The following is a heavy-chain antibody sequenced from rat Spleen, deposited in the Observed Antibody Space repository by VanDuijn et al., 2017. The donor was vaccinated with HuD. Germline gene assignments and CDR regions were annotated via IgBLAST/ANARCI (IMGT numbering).Heavy chain of an antibody. CDR1: GFTSSDYY. Sequence: EVQLVESDGDLVQPGRSLKLSCAASGFTSSDYYMAWVRQAPTKGLEWVATISYDGSITYYRDSVKGRFTISRDNAKSTLYLQMDSLRSEDTATDYCARHSRRLDYWGQGFMVTVSS. J-gene: IGHJ2*01. V-gene: IGHV5-29*01. CDR2: ISYDGSIT. CDR3: ARHSRRLDY.